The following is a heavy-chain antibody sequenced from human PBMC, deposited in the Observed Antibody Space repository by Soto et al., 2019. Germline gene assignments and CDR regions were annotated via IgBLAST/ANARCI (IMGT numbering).Heavy chain of an antibody. CDR3: AREKDFWSGYYYYFDY. J-gene: IGHJ4*02. D-gene: IGHD3-3*01. CDR1: GFTFNSYA. Sequence: GGSLRLSCAASGFTFNSYAMHWVRQAPGKGLEWVAVISYDGSNKYYADSVNGRFTISRENSKNTLYLQMNSLRAEDTAVYYCAREKDFWSGYYYYFDYWGQGTLVTVSS. CDR2: ISYDGSNK. V-gene: IGHV3-30-3*01.